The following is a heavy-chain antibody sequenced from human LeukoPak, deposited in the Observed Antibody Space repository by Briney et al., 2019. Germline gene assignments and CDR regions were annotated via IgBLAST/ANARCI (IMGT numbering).Heavy chain of an antibody. J-gene: IGHJ4*02. CDR3: ARGWVVATITEYYFDY. CDR1: GGSISSSSYY. V-gene: IGHV4-39*07. D-gene: IGHD5-12*01. Sequence: SETLSLTCTVSGGSISSSSYYWGWIRQPPGKGLEWIGSIYYSGSTYYNPSLKSRVTISVDTSKNQFSLKLSSVTAADTAVYYCARGWVVATITEYYFDYWGQGTLVTVSS. CDR2: IYYSGST.